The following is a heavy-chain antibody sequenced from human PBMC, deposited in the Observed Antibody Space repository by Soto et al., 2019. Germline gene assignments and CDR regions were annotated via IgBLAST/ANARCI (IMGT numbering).Heavy chain of an antibody. CDR1: GFTFSSYS. CDR3: ARESRFLEWLSLNWFDP. Sequence: GGSLRLSCAASGFTFSSYSMNWVRQAPGKGLEWVSYISSSSSTIYYADYVKGRFTISRDNAKNSLYLQMNSLRDEDTAVYYCARESRFLEWLSLNWFDPWGQGTLVTVSS. J-gene: IGHJ5*02. D-gene: IGHD3-3*01. V-gene: IGHV3-48*02. CDR2: ISSSSSTI.